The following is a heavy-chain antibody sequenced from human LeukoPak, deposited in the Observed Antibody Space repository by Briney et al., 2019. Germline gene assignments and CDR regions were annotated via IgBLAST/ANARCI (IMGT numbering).Heavy chain of an antibody. CDR2: ISGSGGST. D-gene: IGHD3-10*01. CDR1: GFTFSSYA. J-gene: IGHJ5*02. Sequence: PGGPLRLTCAASGFTFSSYAMSWVRQAPGKGLEWVSAISGSGGSTYYADSVKGRFTISRDNSKNTLYLQMNSLRAEDTAVYYCAKDLRYYYGTDPWGQGTLVTVSS. V-gene: IGHV3-23*01. CDR3: AKDLRYYYGTDP.